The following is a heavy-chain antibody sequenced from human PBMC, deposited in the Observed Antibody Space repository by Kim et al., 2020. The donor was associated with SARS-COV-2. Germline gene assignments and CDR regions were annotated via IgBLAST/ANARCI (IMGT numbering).Heavy chain of an antibody. D-gene: IGHD2-21*01. Sequence: GGSLRLSCAASGFTFSHYAMTWVRQAPGKGLECVAIISSEGNVKYDADSVRGRFLISRDNSKNTLYLEAMSLRPDDTAVYYCARSEAYTDSFDFWGQGTLVTVSS. V-gene: IGHV3-30*04. CDR3: ARSEAYTDSFDF. CDR2: ISSEGNVK. CDR1: GFTFSHYA. J-gene: IGHJ4*02.